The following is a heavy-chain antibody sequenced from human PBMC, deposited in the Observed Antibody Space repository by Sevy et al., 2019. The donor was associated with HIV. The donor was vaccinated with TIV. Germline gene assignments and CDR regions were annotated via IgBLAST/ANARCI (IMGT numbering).Heavy chain of an antibody. V-gene: IGHV3-30*18. CDR2: ISYDGNIQ. CDR1: GLTFSTYG. CDR3: AKDQGGYNYAPGY. D-gene: IGHD5-18*01. J-gene: IGHJ4*02. Sequence: GGSLRLSCAASGLTFSTYGMHWVRQAPGKGLEWVAVISYDGNIQYYADSVKGRFTVSRDNSKNTLYLQMNSLRAEDSAVYYCAKDQGGYNYAPGYGGQEPWSPSPQ.